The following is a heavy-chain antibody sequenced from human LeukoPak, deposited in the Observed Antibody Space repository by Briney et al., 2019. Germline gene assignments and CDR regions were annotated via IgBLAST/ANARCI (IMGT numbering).Heavy chain of an antibody. D-gene: IGHD3-22*01. J-gene: IGHJ4*02. CDR2: IYTSGSP. Sequence: SETLSLTCTVSSGSISSYDWSWIRQPAGKGLEWIGRIYTSGSPNYNPSLKSRVTMSVDTSKNQFSLKLSSVTAADTAVYYCAKDFWPSYYYDSSGYCIDYWGQGTLVTVSS. CDR1: SGSISSYD. V-gene: IGHV4-4*07. CDR3: AKDFWPSYYYDSSGYCIDY.